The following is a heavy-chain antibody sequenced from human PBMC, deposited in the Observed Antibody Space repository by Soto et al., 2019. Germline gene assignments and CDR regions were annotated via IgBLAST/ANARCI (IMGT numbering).Heavy chain of an antibody. CDR2: ISSSSSYI. CDR3: ARGLPYNWNYHDY. J-gene: IGHJ4*02. Sequence: GGSLRLSCAASGFTFSSYSMNWVRQAPGKGLEWVSSISSSSSYIYYADSVKGRFTISRDNAKNSLYLQMNSLRAEDTAVYYCARGLPYNWNYHDYWGQGTLVTVSS. D-gene: IGHD1-20*01. V-gene: IGHV3-21*01. CDR1: GFTFSSYS.